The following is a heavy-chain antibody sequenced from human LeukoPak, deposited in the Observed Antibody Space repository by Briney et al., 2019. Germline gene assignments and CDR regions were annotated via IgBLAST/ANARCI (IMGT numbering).Heavy chain of an antibody. CDR2: INHNGEMI. CDR3: ARDLGLLFDY. Sequence: GGSLRLSCAASGFTFSNYVMSWVRQAPGKGLEWVSYINHNGEMIFYPDFVKGRFTISRDNAKNSLYLQMNRLRAEDTAVYYCARDLGLLFDYWGQGTLVTVSS. J-gene: IGHJ4*02. D-gene: IGHD4-17*01. V-gene: IGHV3-48*03. CDR1: GFTFSNYV.